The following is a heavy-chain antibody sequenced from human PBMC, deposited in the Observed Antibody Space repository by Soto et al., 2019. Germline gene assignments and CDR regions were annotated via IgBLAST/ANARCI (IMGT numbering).Heavy chain of an antibody. CDR2: IGDDGTIT. CDR1: GFTFGSYW. J-gene: IGHJ5*02. D-gene: IGHD6-13*01. V-gene: IGHV3-74*01. CDR3: PRAWLASRSWYKWAFDP. Sequence: EVQLVESGGGVVQPGGSLRLSCAASGFTFGSYWMHWVRQVPGKGLVWVSRIGDDGTITDYAESVKGRFTISRDNAKKTLYLEMRSLTVNDTDVYYCPRAWLASRSWYKWAFDPWGQGTHVIVSS.